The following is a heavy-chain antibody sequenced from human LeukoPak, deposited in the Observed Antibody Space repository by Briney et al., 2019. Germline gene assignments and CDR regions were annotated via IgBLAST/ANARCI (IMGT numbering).Heavy chain of an antibody. D-gene: IGHD3-10*01. J-gene: IGHJ4*02. Sequence: GGSLRLSCAASGFTFSSYAMSWVRQAPGKGLEWVSSISSSSSYIYYADSVKGRFTISRDNAKNSLYLQMNSLRAGDTAVYYCARSQYGSGSYYNDDYWGQGTLVTVSS. CDR1: GFTFSSYA. CDR2: ISSSSSYI. CDR3: ARSQYGSGSYYNDDY. V-gene: IGHV3-21*01.